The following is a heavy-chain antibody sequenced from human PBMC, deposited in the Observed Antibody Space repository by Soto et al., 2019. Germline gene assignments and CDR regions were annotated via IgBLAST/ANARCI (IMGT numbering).Heavy chain of an antibody. J-gene: IGHJ5*02. D-gene: IGHD3-22*01. CDR3: ARGGPYSYDSSRNWFDP. V-gene: IGHV4-34*01. Sequence: SETLSLTCAVYGGSFSGYYWSWIRQPPGKGLEWIGEINHSGSTNYNPSLKSRVTISVDTSKNQFSLKLSSVTAADTAVYYCARGGPYSYDSSRNWFDPWGQGTLVTVSS. CDR2: INHSGST. CDR1: GGSFSGYY.